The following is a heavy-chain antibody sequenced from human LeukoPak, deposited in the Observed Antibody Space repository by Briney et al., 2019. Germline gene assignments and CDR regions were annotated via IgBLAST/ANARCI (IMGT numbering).Heavy chain of an antibody. J-gene: IGHJ4*02. CDR2: TDYRGGA. CDR1: GVSISSGGYY. D-gene: IGHD3-22*01. CDR3: VRERQNYSDSV. Sequence: SQTLSLTCTVSGVSISSGGYYWNWIRQPPGKGLEWIGNTDYRGGATYSPSLKSRISISVDTSKNQVSLELNSVTVADTAVYYCVRERQNYSDSVRGQGTLVAVSS. V-gene: IGHV4-30-4*08.